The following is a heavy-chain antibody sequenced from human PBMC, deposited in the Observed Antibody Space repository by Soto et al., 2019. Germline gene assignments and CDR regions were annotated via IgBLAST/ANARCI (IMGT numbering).Heavy chain of an antibody. CDR3: AKRRGTGDYYIDY. Sequence: QVHLLESGGGVVQPGRSLRLSCAASGFTFSHYGLHWVRQAPGEGLEWVAIISYDGSNKYYADSVKGRFTISRDNSKNTLYLQMNSLRFEDTALYYCAKRRGTGDYYIDYWGQGTLVTVSS. CDR2: ISYDGSNK. D-gene: IGHD1-1*01. J-gene: IGHJ4*02. V-gene: IGHV3-30*18. CDR1: GFTFSHYG.